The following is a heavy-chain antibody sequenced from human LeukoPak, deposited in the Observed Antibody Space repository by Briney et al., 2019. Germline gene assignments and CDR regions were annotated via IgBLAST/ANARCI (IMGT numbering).Heavy chain of an antibody. Sequence: GGSLRLSCAVSGFTPTNHGVSWVRQAPGKGLEWVSIITGTGGRYYGDSVKGRFILSRDNSKNTVYMQMSSLRAEDTVTYYCAKDYCRDGNCPFPFLDSWGQGTLVTVSS. CDR3: AKDYCRDGNCPFPFLDS. CDR2: ITGTGGR. J-gene: IGHJ4*02. D-gene: IGHD2-15*01. V-gene: IGHV3-23*01. CDR1: GFTPTNHG.